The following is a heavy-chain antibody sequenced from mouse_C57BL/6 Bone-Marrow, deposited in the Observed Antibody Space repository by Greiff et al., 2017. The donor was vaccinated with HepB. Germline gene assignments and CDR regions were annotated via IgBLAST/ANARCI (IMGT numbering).Heavy chain of an antibody. J-gene: IGHJ4*01. CDR3: ARHKYYYSYAMDY. Sequence: EVMLVESGGDLVKPGGSLKLSCAASGFTFSSYGMSWVRQTPDKRLEWVATISSGGSYTYYPDSVKGRFTISRDNAKNTLYLQMSSLKSEDTAMYYCARHKYYYSYAMDYWGQGTSVTVSS. D-gene: IGHD1-1*01. CDR2: ISSGGSYT. V-gene: IGHV5-6*01. CDR1: GFTFSSYG.